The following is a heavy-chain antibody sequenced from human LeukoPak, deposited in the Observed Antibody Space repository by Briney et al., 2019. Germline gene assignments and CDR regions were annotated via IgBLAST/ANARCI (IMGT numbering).Heavy chain of an antibody. Sequence: GGSLRLSCAASGFTFSSYGMHWVRQAPGKGLEWVAVIWYDGSNKYYADSVKGRFTISRDNSKNTLYLQMNSLRAEDTAVYYCARDIYPYSSGWYTVDYWGQGTLVTVSS. V-gene: IGHV3-33*01. D-gene: IGHD6-19*01. CDR2: IWYDGSNK. J-gene: IGHJ4*02. CDR3: ARDIYPYSSGWYTVDY. CDR1: GFTFSSYG.